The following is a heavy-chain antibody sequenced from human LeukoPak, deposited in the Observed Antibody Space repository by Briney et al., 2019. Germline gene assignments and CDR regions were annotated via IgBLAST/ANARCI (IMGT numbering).Heavy chain of an antibody. J-gene: IGHJ4*02. D-gene: IGHD4-17*01. CDR1: EFTFSSYW. V-gene: IGHV3-7*01. Sequence: GGSLRLSGAPSEFTFSSYWMSCVRQPPGKGLEWVANIKQDGGQIYYLDSVKGRFTVSRDNAKNSLYLQRNSLRAEDTAVYYCARLGARQMLEYWGQGTLVTVSS. CDR2: IKQDGGQI. CDR3: ARLGARQMLEY.